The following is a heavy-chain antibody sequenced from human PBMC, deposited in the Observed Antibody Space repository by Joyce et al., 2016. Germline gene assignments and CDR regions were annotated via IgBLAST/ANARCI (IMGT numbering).Heavy chain of an antibody. CDR1: GFTFSDHY. J-gene: IGHJ4*02. CDR3: ARGELGTASPCYFAN. V-gene: IGHV3-72*01. CDR2: LRNKPNGYTK. Sequence: EVQLMESGGGLVQPGGSLRLSCAASGFTFSDHYMDWVRQSPGKGLEWVGRLRNKPNGYTKRYAASVRGGFTISRDDSVNFLFLQMNSLKIDDTAVYYCARGELGTASPCYFANWGQGTLVTVSS. D-gene: IGHD1-26*01.